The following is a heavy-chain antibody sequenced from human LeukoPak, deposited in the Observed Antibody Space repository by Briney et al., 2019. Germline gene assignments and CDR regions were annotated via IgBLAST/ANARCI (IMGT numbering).Heavy chain of an antibody. J-gene: IGHJ5*02. CDR2: IYSDGST. CDR1: GFAVSTNY. D-gene: IGHD1-26*01. V-gene: IGHV3-66*02. CDR3: ARDQRSESHYPWGWFDP. Sequence: QSGGSLRLSCAASGFAVSTNYLSWVRQAPGKGLEWVSVIYSDGSTYYTDSVKGRFTISRDNSKNTLYLQMNSLRPEDTAVYYCARDQRSESHYPWGWFDPWGQGTLVTASS.